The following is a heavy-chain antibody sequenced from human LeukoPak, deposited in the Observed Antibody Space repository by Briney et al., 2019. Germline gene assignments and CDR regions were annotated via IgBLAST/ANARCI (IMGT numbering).Heavy chain of an antibody. J-gene: IGHJ6*02. Sequence: GGSLRLSCAPSGFTFSNYYMGWVRQAPGKGLEWVANINQDGSEKYYVDSVKGRFTLSRDNAKNSLYLQMNSLRAEDTALYYCAKDISGVTYYDILTGYGGMDVWGQGTTVTVSS. CDR3: AKDISGVTYYDILTGYGGMDV. V-gene: IGHV3-7*03. CDR2: INQDGSEK. D-gene: IGHD3-9*01. CDR1: GFTFSNYY.